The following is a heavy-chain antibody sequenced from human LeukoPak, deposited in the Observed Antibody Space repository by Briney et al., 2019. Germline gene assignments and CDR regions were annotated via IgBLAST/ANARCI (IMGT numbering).Heavy chain of an antibody. Sequence: ASVKVSCKASGYTFTGYYMHWVRQAPGQGLEWMGGIIPIFGTANYAQKFQGRVTITADESTSTAYMELSSLRSEDTAVYYCARGRVEGTIAAAGTDYYYYGMDVWGQGTTVTVSS. D-gene: IGHD6-13*01. J-gene: IGHJ6*02. CDR2: IIPIFGTA. CDR1: GYTFTGYY. CDR3: ARGRVEGTIAAAGTDYYYYGMDV. V-gene: IGHV1-69*13.